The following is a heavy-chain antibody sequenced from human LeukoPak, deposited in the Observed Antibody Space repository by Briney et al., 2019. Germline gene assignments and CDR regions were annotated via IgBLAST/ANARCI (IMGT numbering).Heavy chain of an antibody. CDR1: GYTFTSYG. Sequence: ASVKVSCTASGYTFTSYGISWVRQAPGQGLEWMGWINPNSGGTNYAQKFQGWVTMTRDTSISTAYMELSRLRSDDTAVYYCARARGLVYYYGMDVWGQGTTVTVSS. V-gene: IGHV1-2*04. D-gene: IGHD3-10*01. CDR3: ARARGLVYYYGMDV. CDR2: INPNSGGT. J-gene: IGHJ6*02.